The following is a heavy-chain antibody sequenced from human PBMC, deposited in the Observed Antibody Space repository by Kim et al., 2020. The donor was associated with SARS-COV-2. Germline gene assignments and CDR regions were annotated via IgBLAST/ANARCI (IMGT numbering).Heavy chain of an antibody. CDR2: ISYDGSNK. V-gene: IGHV3-30-3*01. J-gene: IGHJ4*02. D-gene: IGHD4-17*01. Sequence: GGSLRLSCAASGFTFSSYAMHWVRQAPGKGLEWVAVISYDGSNKYYADSVKGRFTISRDNSKNTLYLQMNSLRAEDTAVYYCARGRDYDPGFDYWGQGTLVTVSS. CDR1: GFTFSSYA. CDR3: ARGRDYDPGFDY.